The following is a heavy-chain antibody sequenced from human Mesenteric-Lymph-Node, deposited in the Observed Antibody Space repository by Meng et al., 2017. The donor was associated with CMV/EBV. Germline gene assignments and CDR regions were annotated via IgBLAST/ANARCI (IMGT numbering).Heavy chain of an antibody. CDR1: GFTFSSYW. V-gene: IGHV3-66*02. D-gene: IGHD3-3*01. Sequence: GESLKISCAASGFTFSSYWLSWVRQAPGKGLEWVSVIYSGGSTYYADSVKGRFTISRDNSKNTLYLQMNSLRAADTALYYCARDRSYDFWNSKYGLDVWGLGTAVTVSS. CDR2: IYSGGST. J-gene: IGHJ6*02. CDR3: ARDRSYDFWNSKYGLDV.